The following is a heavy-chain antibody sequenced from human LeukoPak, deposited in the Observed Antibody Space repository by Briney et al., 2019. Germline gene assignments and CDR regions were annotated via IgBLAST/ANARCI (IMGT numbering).Heavy chain of an antibody. D-gene: IGHD3-10*01. CDR3: ARGYGSGSYHDAFDI. CDR2: INSDGSST. V-gene: IGHV3-74*01. Sequence: GGALRLSCAASGFTFSSYWMHWVRPAPGKGLGWVSRINSDGSSTTYADSVKGRFTISRDNAKNTLYLQMNSLRAEDTAVYYCARGYGSGSYHDAFDIWGQGTMVTVSS. CDR1: GFTFSSYW. J-gene: IGHJ3*02.